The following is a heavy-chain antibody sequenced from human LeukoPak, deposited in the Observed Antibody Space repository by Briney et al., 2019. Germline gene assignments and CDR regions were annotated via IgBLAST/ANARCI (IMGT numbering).Heavy chain of an antibody. J-gene: IGHJ4*02. Sequence: SETLSLTCTVSGGSISSYYWSWIRQPPGKGLEWIGYISDSGSTSYSPSLKSRVTISVDTSKNQFSLKLNSVTAADTAVYYCARSPGPLIPSFDFWGQGTLVTVSS. V-gene: IGHV4-59*01. CDR1: GGSISSYY. CDR2: ISDSGST. D-gene: IGHD7-27*01. CDR3: ARSPGPLIPSFDF.